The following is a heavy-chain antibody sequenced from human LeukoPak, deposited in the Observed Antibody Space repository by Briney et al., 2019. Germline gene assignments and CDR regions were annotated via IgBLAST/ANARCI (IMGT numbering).Heavy chain of an antibody. D-gene: IGHD1-1*01. V-gene: IGHV3-23*01. CDR3: AKTGTDLTYYYYMDV. J-gene: IGHJ6*03. Sequence: GGSLRLSCAASGFTFSSYAMSWVRQAPGKGLEWVSAISGSGGSTYYADSVKGRFTISRDNSKNTLYPQMNSLRAEDTAVYYCAKTGTDLTYYYYMDVWGKGTTVTVSS. CDR1: GFTFSSYA. CDR2: ISGSGGST.